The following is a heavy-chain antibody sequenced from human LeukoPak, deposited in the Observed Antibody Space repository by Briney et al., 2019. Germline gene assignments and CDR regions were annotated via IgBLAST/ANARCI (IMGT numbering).Heavy chain of an antibody. J-gene: IGHJ4*02. CDR2: IKQDGSEK. D-gene: IGHD3-16*01. CDR3: ARGGHTTSYFWVY. CDR1: GFTFSSLW. Sequence: GGSLRLSCAASGFTFSSLWMTWVRQAPGKGLEWVATIKQDGSEKYYVDSVKGRFTISRDNAKNSLYLQMNSLRAEDTAVYRCARGGHTTSYFWVYWGQGTLVTVSS. V-gene: IGHV3-7*01.